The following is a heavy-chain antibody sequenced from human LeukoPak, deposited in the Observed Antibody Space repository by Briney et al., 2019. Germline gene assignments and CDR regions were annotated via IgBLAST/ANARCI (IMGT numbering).Heavy chain of an antibody. V-gene: IGHV4-59*01. J-gene: IGHJ3*02. D-gene: IGHD2-2*02. Sequence: PSETLSLTCTVSGGSISSYYWSWIRQPPGKGLEWIGYIYYSGSTNYNPSLKSRVTISVDTSKIQFSLKLSSVTAADTAVYYCARVDCSSTSCYTRYAFDIWGQGTMVTVSS. CDR2: IYYSGST. CDR1: GGSISSYY. CDR3: ARVDCSSTSCYTRYAFDI.